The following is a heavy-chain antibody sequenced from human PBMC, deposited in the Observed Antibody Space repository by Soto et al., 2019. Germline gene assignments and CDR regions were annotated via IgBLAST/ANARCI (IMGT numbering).Heavy chain of an antibody. Sequence: QVQLQQWGAGLLKPSETLSLTCAVYGGSFSGYYWSWIRQPPGKGLEWIGEVNHSGSTNYNPSLKSRVPISVDTAKNQFSLKLSSVTAAETAVYYCARGYARNFDYWGQGTLVTVSS. J-gene: IGHJ4*02. V-gene: IGHV4-34*01. CDR1: GGSFSGYY. CDR3: ARGYARNFDY. D-gene: IGHD2-2*01. CDR2: VNHSGST.